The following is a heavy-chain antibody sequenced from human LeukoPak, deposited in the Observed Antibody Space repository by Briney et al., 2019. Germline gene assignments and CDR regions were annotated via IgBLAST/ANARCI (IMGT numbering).Heavy chain of an antibody. CDR1: GFTVSRYW. J-gene: IGHJ4*02. D-gene: IGHD3-22*01. V-gene: IGHV3-74*01. CDR3: ARDLTGPYDH. CDR2: INVEGNYI. Sequence: QPGKSLRLSCAASGFTVSRYWMHWVRQAPGKGLVWVARINVEGNYIDYAESVKGRFTISRDSAKNTLYLQMNSVRAEDTAVCSCARDLTGPYDHWGQGTLVTVSS.